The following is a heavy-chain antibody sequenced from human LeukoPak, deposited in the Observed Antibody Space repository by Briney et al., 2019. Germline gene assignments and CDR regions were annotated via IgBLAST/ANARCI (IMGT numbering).Heavy chain of an antibody. Sequence: PSQTLSLTCAVSGGSISSGGYSWSWIRQPPGKGLEWIGYIYYSGSTNYNPSLKSRVTISVDTSKNQFSLKLSSMTAADTAVYYCARFGSLREPIHDYWGQGTLVTVSS. CDR3: ARFGSLREPIHDY. CDR1: GGSISSGGYS. J-gene: IGHJ4*02. V-gene: IGHV4-61*08. CDR2: IYYSGST. D-gene: IGHD3-16*01.